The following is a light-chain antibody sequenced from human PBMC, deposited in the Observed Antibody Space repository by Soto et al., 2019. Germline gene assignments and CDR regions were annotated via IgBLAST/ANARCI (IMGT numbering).Light chain of an antibody. CDR2: AVS. CDR1: SSDVGNYDY. CDR3: TSYTPSSTYV. Sequence: QSVLTQPASVSGSPGQSITISCTGTSSDVGNYDYVSWYQQNPGKAPKLMIYAVSRRPSGVSNRFSGSKSGNTASLTISGLQAEDEADYYCTSYTPSSTYVFGTGTKVTVL. J-gene: IGLJ1*01. V-gene: IGLV2-14*03.